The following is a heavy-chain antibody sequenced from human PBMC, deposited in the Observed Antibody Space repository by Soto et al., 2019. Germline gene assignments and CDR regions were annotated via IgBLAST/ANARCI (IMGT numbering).Heavy chain of an antibody. CDR3: ARGLGDCGGDRFPLAMDV. J-gene: IGHJ6*02. Sequence: GESLKISCKGSGYTFTSHWIGWVRQMPGKGLEWMGAIFPGDGDTKYSPSFQGHVYISADKSLRTAYLQWSGLKVSDTALYFCARGLGDCGGDRFPLAMDVGGQGTTVTVSS. D-gene: IGHD2-21*02. V-gene: IGHV5-51*01. CDR2: IFPGDGDT. CDR1: GYTFTSHW.